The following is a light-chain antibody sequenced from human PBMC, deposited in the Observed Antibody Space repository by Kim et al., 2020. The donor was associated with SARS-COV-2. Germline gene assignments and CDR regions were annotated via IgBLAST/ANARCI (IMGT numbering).Light chain of an antibody. V-gene: IGKV3-20*01. CDR1: HSVTSSY. CDR3: QQHENSGVGRT. J-gene: IGKJ4*02. CDR2: GGS. Sequence: EMVLTQATVSLSLSQSERATRPGRDSHSVTSSYLDWYQQKPGQAPRLLLYGGSSRATAIPDRFTGSGSGTDFTLTISRLEPEDYAGYYCQQHENSGVGRTFGRGTKVDIK.